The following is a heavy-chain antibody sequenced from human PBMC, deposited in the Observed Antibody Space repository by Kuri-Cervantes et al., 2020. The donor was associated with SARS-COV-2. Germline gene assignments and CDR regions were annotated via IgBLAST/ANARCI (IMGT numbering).Heavy chain of an antibody. CDR1: GYSISSGYY. Sequence: GSLRLSCAVSGYSISSGYYWGWVRQPPGKGLEWIGSIYYSRSTYYNPTLMSRVTILVDTSKNQFSLKLSSVTAADTAVYYCXXXGGFLDVWGKGTTVTVSS. J-gene: IGHJ6*04. CDR3: XXXGGFLDV. V-gene: IGHV4-38-2*01. D-gene: IGHD4-23*01. CDR2: IYYSRST.